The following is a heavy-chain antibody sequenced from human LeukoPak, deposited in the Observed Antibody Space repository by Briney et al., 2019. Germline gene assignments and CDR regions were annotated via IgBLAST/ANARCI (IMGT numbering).Heavy chain of an antibody. CDR2: INHSGST. CDR1: GGSFSGYY. CDR3: RRGTIITFGGVIVTPYYFDY. D-gene: IGHD3-16*02. J-gene: IGHJ4*02. V-gene: IGHV4-34*01. Sequence: SSETLSLTCAVYGGSFSGYYWSWIRQPPGKGLEWIGEINHSGSTNYNPSLKSRVTISVDTSKNQFSLKLSSVTAADTAVYYCRRGTIITFGGVIVTPYYFDYWGQGTLVTVSS.